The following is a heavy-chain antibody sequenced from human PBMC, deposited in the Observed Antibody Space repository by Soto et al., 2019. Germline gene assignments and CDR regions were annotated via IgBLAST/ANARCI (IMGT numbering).Heavy chain of an antibody. CDR2: IYSGGST. V-gene: IGHV3-66*04. D-gene: IGHD6-13*01. CDR1: GFTVSSNY. J-gene: IGHJ6*02. CDR3: ASHQYSSSWFYYYGMDV. Sequence: GGSLRLSCAASGFTVSSNYMSWVRQAPGKGLEWVSVIYSGGSTYYADSVKGRFTISRDNSKNTLYLQMNSLRAEDTAVYYCASHQYSSSWFYYYGMDVWGQWTTVTVSS.